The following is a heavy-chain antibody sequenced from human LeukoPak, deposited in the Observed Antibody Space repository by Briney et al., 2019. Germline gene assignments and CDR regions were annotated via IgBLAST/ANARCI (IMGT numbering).Heavy chain of an antibody. Sequence: GGSLRLSCAASGLTFSSYWMSWVRQAPGKGLEWVAVISYDGSNKYYADSVKGRFTISRDNSENTLYLQMNSLRAEDTAVYYCAKESKQRPYGSGPFDYWGQGTLVTVSS. D-gene: IGHD3-10*01. J-gene: IGHJ4*02. CDR3: AKESKQRPYGSGPFDY. V-gene: IGHV3-30*18. CDR1: GLTFSSYW. CDR2: ISYDGSNK.